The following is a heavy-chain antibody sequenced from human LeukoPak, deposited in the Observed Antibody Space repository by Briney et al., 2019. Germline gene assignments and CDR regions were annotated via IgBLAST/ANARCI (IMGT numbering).Heavy chain of an antibody. V-gene: IGHV3-7*03. Sequence: PGGSLRLSCAASGFSFGDFFMSWARQAPGKGLEWVANINLDGSEKFHVDSVKGRFTISRDNAKSALYLQMNSLRAADTAMYFCVRGFTMMGGAVMYPFFFDFWGREPLVTFSS. J-gene: IGHJ4*02. CDR3: VRGFTMMGGAVMYPFFFDF. CDR2: INLDGSEK. D-gene: IGHD3-22*01. CDR1: GFSFGDFF.